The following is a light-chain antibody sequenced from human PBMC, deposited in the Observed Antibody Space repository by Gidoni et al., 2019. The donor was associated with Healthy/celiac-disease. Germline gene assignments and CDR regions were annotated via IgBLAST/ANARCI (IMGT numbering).Light chain of an antibody. Sequence: EIVMTQSPATLSVSPGERATLSCRASQSVSSNLAWYQQKPGQAPRLLIYGASTRATGIPARFSGSGSGTEFNLTINSVQSEDFAVYYCQQYNNWPLWTFGQGTKVEIK. J-gene: IGKJ1*01. CDR3: QQYNNWPLWT. V-gene: IGKV3-15*01. CDR1: QSVSSN. CDR2: GAS.